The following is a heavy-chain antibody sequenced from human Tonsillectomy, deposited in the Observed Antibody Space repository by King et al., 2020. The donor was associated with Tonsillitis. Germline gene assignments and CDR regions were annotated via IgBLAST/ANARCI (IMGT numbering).Heavy chain of an antibody. D-gene: IGHD1-26*01. V-gene: IGHV3-64*01. J-gene: IGHJ4*02. Sequence: VQLVESGGGLVQPGGSLRLSCAASGFTFSSYAMHWVRQAPGKGLEYVSAISSNGGSTYYANSVKGRFTISRDNSKNTLYLQMCSLRAEDMAVYYCARDPASGSYHPYFDYWGQGTLVTVSS. CDR2: ISSNGGST. CDR1: GFTFSSYA. CDR3: ARDPASGSYHPYFDY.